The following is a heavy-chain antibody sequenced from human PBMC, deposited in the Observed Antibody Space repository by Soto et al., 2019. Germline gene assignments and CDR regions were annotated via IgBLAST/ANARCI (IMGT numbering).Heavy chain of an antibody. CDR1: GYTFSTYG. CDR2: ISGFNSYT. Sequence: ASVKVSCKSSGYTFSTYGITWVRQAPGRGLEWMGWISGFNSYTSYAQKFRGRVTMTTDTSTSTAYMELRGLRSDDTAVYYCVRDRPYSRSSAVRFDHWGQGTLVTVSS. V-gene: IGHV1-18*04. D-gene: IGHD6-13*01. J-gene: IGHJ5*02. CDR3: VRDRPYSRSSAVRFDH.